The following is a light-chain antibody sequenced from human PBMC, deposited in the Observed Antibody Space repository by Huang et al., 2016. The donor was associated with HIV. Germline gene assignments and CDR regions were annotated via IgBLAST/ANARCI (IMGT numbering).Light chain of an antibody. CDR2: GAS. J-gene: IGKJ1*01. CDR3: QQYGRSVWT. V-gene: IGKV3-20*01. Sequence: EIVLTQSPGPLSLSPGERATLSCRAIQSVSSRYLAWYQQKPGKGPRLLIYGASSRATGIPDRFSGSGSGTDFTLTISRMEPEDFAVYYCQQYGRSVWTFGQGTKVEIK. CDR1: QSVSSRY.